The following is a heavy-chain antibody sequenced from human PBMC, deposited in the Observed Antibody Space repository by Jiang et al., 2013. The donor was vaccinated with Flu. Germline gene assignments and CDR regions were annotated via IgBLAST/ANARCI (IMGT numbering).Heavy chain of an antibody. Sequence: VQLLESGGGVVQPGRSLRLSCAASGFTFSSYGMHWVRQAPGKGLEWVAVIWYDGSNKYYADSVKGRFTISRDNSKNTLYLQMNSLRAEDTAVYYCAREGASGYYYVVSGPDYWGQGTLVTASS. CDR1: GFTFSSYG. V-gene: IGHV3-33*01. J-gene: IGHJ4*02. D-gene: IGHD3-22*01. CDR2: IWYDGSNK. CDR3: AREGASGYYYVVSGPDY.